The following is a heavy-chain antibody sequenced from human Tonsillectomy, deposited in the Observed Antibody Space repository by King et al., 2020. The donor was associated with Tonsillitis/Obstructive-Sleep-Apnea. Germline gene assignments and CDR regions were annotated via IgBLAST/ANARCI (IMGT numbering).Heavy chain of an antibody. Sequence: VQLQESGPGLVKPSETLSLTCTVSGGSVSSGGYFWSWIRQPPGKGLEWIAYIYYSGSTKYSPSLKSRVTISVDTSKNQFSLKLSSVTAADTAVYYCARVSIPGIATRSTLFDPWGQGTLVTVSS. CDR1: GGSVSSGGYF. D-gene: IGHD6-6*01. J-gene: IGHJ5*02. V-gene: IGHV4-61*08. CDR2: IYYSGST. CDR3: ARVSIPGIATRSTLFDP.